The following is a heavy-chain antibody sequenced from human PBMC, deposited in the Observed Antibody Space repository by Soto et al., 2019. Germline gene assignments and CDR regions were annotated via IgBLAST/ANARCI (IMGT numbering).Heavy chain of an antibody. Sequence: GGSLRLSCVASGFTFSNYALNWVRQAPGKGLEWVAVISYDGSNKYYADSVKGRITIPRDNSRNTLYLQMNNLRAEDTAMYYCARDLGNNYGSFAYWGQGTLVTVSS. V-gene: IGHV3-30-3*01. CDR3: ARDLGNNYGSFAY. D-gene: IGHD4-17*01. J-gene: IGHJ4*02. CDR1: GFTFSNYA. CDR2: ISYDGSNK.